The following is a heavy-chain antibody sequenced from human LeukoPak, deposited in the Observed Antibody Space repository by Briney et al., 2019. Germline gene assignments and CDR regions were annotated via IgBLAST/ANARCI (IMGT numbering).Heavy chain of an antibody. D-gene: IGHD6-13*01. J-gene: IGHJ4*02. Sequence: SETLSLTCTVSGFSISSGSYYWSWIRQPAGKGLEWIGRIYTSGSTNYNPSLKSRVTISVDTSKNQFSLKLSSVTAADTAVYYCARERTLYSSSLFDYWGQGTLVTVSS. CDR1: GFSISSGSYY. V-gene: IGHV4-61*02. CDR3: ARERTLYSSSLFDY. CDR2: IYTSGST.